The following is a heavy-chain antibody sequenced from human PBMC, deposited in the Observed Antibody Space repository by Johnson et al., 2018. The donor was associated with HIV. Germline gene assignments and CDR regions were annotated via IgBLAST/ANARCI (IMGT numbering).Heavy chain of an antibody. Sequence: QVQLVESGGGVVQPGRSLRLSCAASGFTFSSYGMHWVRQAPGKGLEWVAVIWYDGSNKDYADSVKGRFTISRDNSKNTLYLQMNSLRGEDTAVYFGGGPVRGVRVGVGAFDIWGPGAMVTVSS. D-gene: IGHD3-16*01. J-gene: IGHJ3*02. V-gene: IGHV3-33*08. CDR3: GGPVRGVRVGVGAFDI. CDR1: GFTFSSYG. CDR2: IWYDGSNK.